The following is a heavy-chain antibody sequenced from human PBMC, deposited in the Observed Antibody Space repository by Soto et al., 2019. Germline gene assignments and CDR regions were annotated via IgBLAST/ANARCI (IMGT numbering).Heavy chain of an antibody. CDR3: ARDYLATYQRYCSGGTCPIDY. J-gene: IGHJ4*02. D-gene: IGHD2-15*01. CDR2: ISSRNTI. CDR1: GFTFSDYS. V-gene: IGHV3-11*01. Sequence: QVQLVESGGGSVKPGGSLRLSCVASGFTFSDYSMSWIRQAAGKGLESLSYISSRNTIYYAESVKGRFTISRDNAKNSMYLQLNSLTAEDTAVYYCARDYLATYQRYCSGGTCPIDYWGQGTLVTVSS.